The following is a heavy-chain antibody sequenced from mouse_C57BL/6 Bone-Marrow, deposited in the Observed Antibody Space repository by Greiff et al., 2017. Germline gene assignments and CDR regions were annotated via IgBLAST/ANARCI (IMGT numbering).Heavy chain of an antibody. CDR2: IFPGSGST. CDR3: ASPYCNGSYY. Sequence: QVQLQQSGPELVKPGASVKISCKASGYTFTDYSINWVKQRPGQGLEWIGWIFPGSGSTYYNEKFKGQATLTVDKSSNTVYMLLSSLTSEDSAVYLCASPYCNGSYYWGQGTTRTVSS. J-gene: IGHJ2*01. D-gene: IGHD1-1*01. CDR1: GYTFTDYS. V-gene: IGHV1-75*01.